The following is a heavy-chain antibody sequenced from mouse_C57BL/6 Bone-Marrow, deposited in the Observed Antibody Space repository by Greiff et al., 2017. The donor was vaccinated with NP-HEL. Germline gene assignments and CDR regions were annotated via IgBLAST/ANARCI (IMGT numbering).Heavy chain of an antibody. CDR1: GFNITDDY. CDR2: IDPENGDT. CDR3: TRGSWFAD. J-gene: IGHJ3*01. V-gene: IGHV14-4*01. Sequence: VQLQQPGAELVRPGASVKLSCTASGFNITDDYMHWVKQRPEQGLEWIGWIDPENGDTEYASKFQGKATITADTSSNTAYLQLSSLTSEDSAVYYCTRGSWFADWGQGTLVTVSA.